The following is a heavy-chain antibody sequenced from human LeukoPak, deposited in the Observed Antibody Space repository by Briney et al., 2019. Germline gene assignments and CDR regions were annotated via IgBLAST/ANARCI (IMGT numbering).Heavy chain of an antibody. Sequence: PSETLSLTCAVYGGSFSGYYWSWIRQPPGKGLEWIGEINHSGSTNYNPSLKSRATISVDTSKNQFSLKLSSVTAADTAVYYCARRGTARSKDAFDIWGQGTMVTVSS. J-gene: IGHJ3*02. CDR1: GGSFSGYY. CDR2: INHSGST. D-gene: IGHD1-1*01. V-gene: IGHV4-34*01. CDR3: ARRGTARSKDAFDI.